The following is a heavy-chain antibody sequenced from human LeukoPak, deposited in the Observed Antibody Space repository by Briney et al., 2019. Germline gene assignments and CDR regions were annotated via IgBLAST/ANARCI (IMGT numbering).Heavy chain of an antibody. CDR1: GFTFSSYA. D-gene: IGHD3-9*01. CDR2: ISYDGNNK. V-gene: IGHV3-30*04. J-gene: IGHJ6*02. Sequence: GGSLRLSCAASGFTFSSYAMHWVRQAPGKGLEWVAVISYDGNNKYYADSVKGRFTISRDNSKNTLYLQMDSLRAGDTAVYFCARDRAYQYYDLLTGYYYYYGLDVWGQGTTVTVSS. CDR3: ARDRAYQYYDLLTGYYYYYGLDV.